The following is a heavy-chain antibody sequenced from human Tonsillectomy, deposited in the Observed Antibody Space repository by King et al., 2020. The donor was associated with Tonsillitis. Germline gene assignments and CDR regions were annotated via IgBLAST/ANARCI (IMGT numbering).Heavy chain of an antibody. CDR2: ISSSSNYI. Sequence: EDQLVQSGGGLVKPGGSLRLSCAASGFTLSRYTMNWVRQTPGKGLQWVSSISSSSNYIYYADSMKGRFTISRDNAKNSLYLQMNSLRAEDTGVYYCARDDAYYYYYAMDVWGQGTTVTVSS. CDR1: GFTLSRYT. CDR3: ARDDAYYYYYAMDV. V-gene: IGHV3-21*01. J-gene: IGHJ6*02.